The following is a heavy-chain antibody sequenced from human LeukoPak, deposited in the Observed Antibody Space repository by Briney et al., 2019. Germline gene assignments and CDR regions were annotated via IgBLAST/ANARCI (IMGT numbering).Heavy chain of an antibody. CDR2: ISGSGVST. CDR3: AKEIYGDPTGGRFQH. CDR1: GFTFRTSG. V-gene: IGHV3-23*01. Sequence: GGSLRLSCAASGFTFRTSGMSWVRQAPGKGLEWVSAISGSGVSTYYADSVKGRFTISRDNSKNTLYLQMKSLRAEDTTVYYCAKEIYGDPTGGRFQHWGQGTLVTVSS. J-gene: IGHJ1*01. D-gene: IGHD4/OR15-4a*01.